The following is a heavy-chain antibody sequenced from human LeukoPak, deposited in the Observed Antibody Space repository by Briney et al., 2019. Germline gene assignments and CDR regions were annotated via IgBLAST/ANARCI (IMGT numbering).Heavy chain of an antibody. D-gene: IGHD5-18*01. V-gene: IGHV3-30-3*01. CDR1: GFTFSSYA. J-gene: IGHJ4*02. CDR2: ISYDGSNK. Sequence: GGSLRLSCAASGFTFSSYAMHWVRQAPGKGLEWVAVISYDGSNKYYADSVKGRFTISRDNSKNTLYLQMNSLRAEDMAVYYCARQKDDTAMVSCYFDYWGQGTLVTVSS. CDR3: ARQKDDTAMVSCYFDY.